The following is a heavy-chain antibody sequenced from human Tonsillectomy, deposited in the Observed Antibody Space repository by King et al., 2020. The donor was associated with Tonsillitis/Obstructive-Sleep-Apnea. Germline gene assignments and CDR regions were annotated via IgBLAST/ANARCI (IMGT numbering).Heavy chain of an antibody. CDR1: GGSLSSYS. CDR2: IYYSGSA. D-gene: IGHD6-6*01. Sequence: QLQESGPGLVKPSETLSLTCTVSGGSLSSYSWSWIRQPPGTGLECIGYIYYSGSAHHNPSLKSRVTISVDKSKNQFSLKLTSVTAADTAVYYCARGVIEYSSSFWFDPWGQGTLVTVSS. CDR3: ARGVIEYSSSFWFDP. V-gene: IGHV4-59*01. J-gene: IGHJ5*02.